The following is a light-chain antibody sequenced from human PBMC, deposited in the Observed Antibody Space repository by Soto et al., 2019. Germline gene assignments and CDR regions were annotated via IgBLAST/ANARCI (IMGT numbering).Light chain of an antibody. CDR1: QSVSSN. J-gene: IGKJ1*01. CDR3: QQYNNWPWT. CDR2: GAS. V-gene: IGKV3-15*01. Sequence: EIVMTQSPATLSVSPGERATLSCRASQSVSSNLAWDQQQPGQAPRLLIYGASTRATGITARFSGSGSGTEFTLTISSLQSEDFAVYYCQQYNNWPWTFGQGTKVEIK.